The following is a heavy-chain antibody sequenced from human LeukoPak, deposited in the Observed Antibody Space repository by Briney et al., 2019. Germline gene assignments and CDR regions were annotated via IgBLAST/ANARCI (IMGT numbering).Heavy chain of an antibody. CDR1: GFTFDRFT. J-gene: IGHJ4*02. D-gene: IGHD2-21*02. V-gene: IGHV3-43*01. Sequence: PGGSLRLSCAASGFTFDRFTIHWVRQTPGKGLEWVSLINRRGHTFYADSVKGRFTISRDNSRNSVFLQMNSLRREDTALYHCAKEVDCPSDCLFFHSWGQGTLVTVSS. CDR2: INRRGHT. CDR3: AKEVDCPSDCLFFHS.